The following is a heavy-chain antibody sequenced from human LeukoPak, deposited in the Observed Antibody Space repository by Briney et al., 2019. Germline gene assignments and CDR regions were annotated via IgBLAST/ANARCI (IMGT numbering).Heavy chain of an antibody. D-gene: IGHD3-22*01. CDR3: ARDSGYSPFIGYYYYYMDV. CDR2: ISSSGSTI. J-gene: IGHJ6*03. CDR1: GFTFSSYW. V-gene: IGHV3-48*04. Sequence: PGGSLRLSCAASGFTFSSYWMSWVRQAPGKGLEWVSYISSSGSTIYYADSVKGRFTISRDNAKNSLYLQMNSLRAEDTAVYYCARDSGYSPFIGYYYYYMDVWGKGTTVTISS.